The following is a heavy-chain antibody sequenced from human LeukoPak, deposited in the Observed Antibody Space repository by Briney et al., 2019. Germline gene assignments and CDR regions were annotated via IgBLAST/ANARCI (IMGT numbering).Heavy chain of an antibody. CDR2: TYYSGTT. Sequence: TSETLSHTCTVSGGYISSGVHHWRWTRQPPGKGLEWIGYTYYSGTTYYSPTLKSRVTISVDTSKNQFSLKLSSVTAADTAVYYCARLAVGIDYWGQGTLVTVSS. J-gene: IGHJ4*02. V-gene: IGHV4-30-4*08. CDR1: GGYISSGVHH. CDR3: ARLAVGIDY. D-gene: IGHD6-19*01.